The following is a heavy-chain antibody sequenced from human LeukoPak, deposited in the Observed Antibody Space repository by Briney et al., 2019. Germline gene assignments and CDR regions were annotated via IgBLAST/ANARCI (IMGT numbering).Heavy chain of an antibody. Sequence: SGGSLRLSCAASGFTSSNYNLNWVRQAPGKGLEWVSYISDGSSTIYYADSVRGRFTISRDNAKNSLYLQINSLRDEDTAVYYCARETVGLDYWGQGTLVTVSS. J-gene: IGHJ4*02. D-gene: IGHD4-17*01. CDR1: GFTSSNYN. CDR2: ISDGSSTI. V-gene: IGHV3-48*02. CDR3: ARETVGLDY.